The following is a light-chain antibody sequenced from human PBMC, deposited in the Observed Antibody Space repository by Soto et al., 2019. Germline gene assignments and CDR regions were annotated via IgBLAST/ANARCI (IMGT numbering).Light chain of an antibody. Sequence: QSVLTQPASVSGSAGQSITISCSGTMRDVGAYNLVSWYQQHPGTAPKLLIFEGTKRPSGVSDRFSGSKSGNTASLTISGLQAEDEADYHCCSYAGTRTSWVFGTGTKVTVL. CDR1: MRDVGAYNL. CDR3: CSYAGTRTSWV. CDR2: EGT. V-gene: IGLV2-23*01. J-gene: IGLJ1*01.